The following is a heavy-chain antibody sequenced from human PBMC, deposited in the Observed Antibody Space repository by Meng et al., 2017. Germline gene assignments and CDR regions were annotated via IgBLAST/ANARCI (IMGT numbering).Heavy chain of an antibody. D-gene: IGHD3-22*01. CDR2: IIPIFGTA. CDR1: GGTFISYA. V-gene: IGHV1-69*06. CDR3: ARARGSSGYYAFDY. Sequence: VQGGQLGARLKKLGSSGKVSCKASGGTFISYAISWGRQAPGQGLEWMGGIIPIFGTANYAQKFQGRVTITADKSTSTAYMELSSLRSEDTAVYYCARARGSSGYYAFDYWGQGTLVTVSS. J-gene: IGHJ4*02.